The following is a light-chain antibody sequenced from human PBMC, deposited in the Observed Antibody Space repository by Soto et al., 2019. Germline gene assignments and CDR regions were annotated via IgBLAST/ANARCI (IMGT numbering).Light chain of an antibody. CDR1: NSNLGAGYD. CDR2: GNR. V-gene: IGLV1-40*01. Sequence: QSVLTQPPSVSGAPGQRVTISCTGNNSNLGAGYDVHWYQQLPGAAPKMVVFGNRNRPSGVPERFSGSKSGTSASLAITGLQAEDEADYYCQAYDYSLTAFVFGGGTQLTVL. J-gene: IGLJ3*02. CDR3: QAYDYSLTAFV.